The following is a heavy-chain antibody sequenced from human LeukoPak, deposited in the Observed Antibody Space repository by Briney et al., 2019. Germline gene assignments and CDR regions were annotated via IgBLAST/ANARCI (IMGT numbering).Heavy chain of an antibody. CDR2: IYYSGST. V-gene: IGHV4-39*01. Sequence: SETLSLTCTVSGGSISSSSYYWGWIRQPPGKGLEWIGSIYYSGSTYYNPSLTSRVTISVDTSKNQFSLKLSSVTAADTAVYYCARHCSSTSCYYYFDYWGQETLVTVSS. J-gene: IGHJ4*02. CDR3: ARHCSSTSCYYYFDY. CDR1: GGSISSSSYY. D-gene: IGHD2-2*01.